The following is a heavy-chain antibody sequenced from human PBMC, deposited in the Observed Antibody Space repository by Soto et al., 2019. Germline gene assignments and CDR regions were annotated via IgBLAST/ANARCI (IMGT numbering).Heavy chain of an antibody. D-gene: IGHD4-17*01. J-gene: IGHJ4*02. V-gene: IGHV3-74*01. CDR2: LNSDGTYA. CDR1: VFNFSVYL. Sequence: VGSLRLSCSSSVFNFSVYLIHLFLQAPGKGLVWVARLNSDGTYASSADSVKGRLTISRDNAKNTLYLQLNSLRAEDTAVYYCARGGDYGDYRYELWGKGTLVNVSS. CDR3: ARGGDYGDYRYEL.